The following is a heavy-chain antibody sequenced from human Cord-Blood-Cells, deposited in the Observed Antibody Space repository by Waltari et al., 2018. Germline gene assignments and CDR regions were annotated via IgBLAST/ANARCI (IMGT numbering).Heavy chain of an antibody. V-gene: IGHV6-1*01. D-gene: IGHD1-1*01. CDR1: GDSVSSNSAA. J-gene: IGHJ6*02. Sequence: ISGDSVSSNSAAWNWIRQSPSRGLEWLGRTYYRSKWYNDYAVSVKSRITINPDTSKNQFSLQLNSVTPEDTAVYYCAREGHGSIRGAVSQLNYYYGMDVWGQGTTVTVSS. CDR2: TYYRSKWYN. CDR3: AREGHGSIRGAVSQLNYYYGMDV.